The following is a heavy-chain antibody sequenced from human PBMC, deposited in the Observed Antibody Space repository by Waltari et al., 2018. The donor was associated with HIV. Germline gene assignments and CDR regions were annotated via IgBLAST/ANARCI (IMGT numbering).Heavy chain of an antibody. V-gene: IGHV1-3*04. CDR3: ARKGAAGFFYFDC. Sequence: QVQLVQSGAEVKKPGASVKVSCKASGYTFTSYAIHWVRQAPGQTLEWMGWINTGNDNTEYTQKFQGRVTIARDTSASTAYMELSSLTSEDTAIYYCARKGAAGFFYFDCWGQGTLVTVSS. CDR1: GYTFTSYA. J-gene: IGHJ4*02. CDR2: INTGNDNT. D-gene: IGHD2-15*01.